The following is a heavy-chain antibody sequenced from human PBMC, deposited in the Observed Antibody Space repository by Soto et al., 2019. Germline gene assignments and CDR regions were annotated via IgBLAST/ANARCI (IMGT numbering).Heavy chain of an antibody. V-gene: IGHV1-2*02. J-gene: IGHJ6*02. CDR2: INPNSGGT. CDR3: AKDANSVVVPAATGGMDV. D-gene: IGHD2-2*01. CDR1: GYTFTDYY. Sequence: QVQLVQSGAEVKKPGASVKVSCKASGYTFTDYYIHWVRQAPGQGLEWMGWINPNSGGTSYPPKFQGRVTMTRVTSITTAYMELRSLRSDDTALYYCAKDANSVVVPAATGGMDVWGQGTTITFAS.